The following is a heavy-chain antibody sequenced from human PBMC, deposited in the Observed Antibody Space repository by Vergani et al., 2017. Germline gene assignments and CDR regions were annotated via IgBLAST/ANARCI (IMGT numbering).Heavy chain of an antibody. CDR3: ARISGGSAPYLHY. CDR1: GFTFGDYY. Sequence: EVHLEESGGGLDQPGGSLRLSCAASGFTFGDYYMAWIRLAPGKGLDWVASIKRDGTETFYVDSVKGRFTISRDNAKTTLYLQMNSLRDEDRGVYYCARISGGSAPYLHYCGQGTLVTVAS. V-gene: IGHV3-7*01. J-gene: IGHJ1*01. CDR2: IKRDGTET. D-gene: IGHD2-15*01.